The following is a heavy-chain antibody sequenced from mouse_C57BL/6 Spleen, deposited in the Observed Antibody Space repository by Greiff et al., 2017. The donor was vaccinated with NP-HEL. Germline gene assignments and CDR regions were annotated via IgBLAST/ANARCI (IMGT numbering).Heavy chain of an antibody. J-gene: IGHJ2*01. CDR3: ARGDYYGSSSPYYFDY. V-gene: IGHV1-82*01. D-gene: IGHD1-1*01. Sequence: QVQLQQSGPELVKPGASVKISCKASGYAFSSSWMNWVKQRPGKGLEWIGRIYPGDGDTNYNGKFKGKATLTADKSSSTAYMQLSSLTSEDSAVYFCARGDYYGSSSPYYFDYWGQGTTLTVSS. CDR1: GYAFSSSW. CDR2: IYPGDGDT.